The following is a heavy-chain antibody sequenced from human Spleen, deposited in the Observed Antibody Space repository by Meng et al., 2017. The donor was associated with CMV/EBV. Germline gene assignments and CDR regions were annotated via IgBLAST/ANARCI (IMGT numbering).Heavy chain of an antibody. D-gene: IGHD1-1*01. CDR1: GYKFSIYW. Sequence: KVSCKGSGYKFSIYWIVWVRQVPGKGLEWMGIIYPGDSDTRYSPSFQGQVTISADTSVNTAYLHWSSLRASDTAIYYCARRLEGKRFDPWGQGTLVTVSS. CDR2: IYPGDSDT. CDR3: ARRLEGKRFDP. J-gene: IGHJ5*02. V-gene: IGHV5-51*01.